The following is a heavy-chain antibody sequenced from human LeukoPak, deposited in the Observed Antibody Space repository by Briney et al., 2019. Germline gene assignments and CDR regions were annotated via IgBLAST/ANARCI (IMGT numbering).Heavy chain of an antibody. D-gene: IGHD3-3*01. J-gene: IGHJ3*02. CDR3: ARDRKIFGVVIMDAFDI. V-gene: IGHV3-7*01. CDR2: IKQDGSEK. CDR1: GFTSSSYW. Sequence: GGSLRLSCAASGFTSSSYWMSWVRQAPGKGLEWVANIKQDGSEKYYVDSVKGRFTISRDNAKNSLYLQMNSLRAEDTAVYYCARDRKIFGVVIMDAFDIWGQGTMVTVSS.